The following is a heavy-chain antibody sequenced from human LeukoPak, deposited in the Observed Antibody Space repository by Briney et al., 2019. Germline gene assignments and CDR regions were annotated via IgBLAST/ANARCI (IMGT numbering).Heavy chain of an antibody. Sequence: KPSETLSLTCTVSGGPISSSGSYWGWIRQPPGKGLEWIGSVYYSGNTYNPSLKSRVTISVDTSKNQFSLNLTSVNAADTAIYYCARLMAARREDLNWFDPWGQGTLVTVSS. J-gene: IGHJ5*02. CDR2: VYYSGNT. CDR3: ARLMAARREDLNWFDP. CDR1: GGPISSSGSY. D-gene: IGHD6-6*01. V-gene: IGHV4-39*07.